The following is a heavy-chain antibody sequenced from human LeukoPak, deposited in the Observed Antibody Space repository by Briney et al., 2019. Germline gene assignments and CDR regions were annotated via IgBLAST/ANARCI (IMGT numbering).Heavy chain of an antibody. V-gene: IGHV3-43*01. D-gene: IGHD5-12*01. Sequence: GGSLRLSCAASGFTFDDYTMHWVRRPPGKGLEWVSLVSWNSDHTSYADSVKGRFTISRDNAKNSLYLQMDSLTPEDTAVYYCARAGLYSGSGLDFWGQGTLVSVSS. J-gene: IGHJ4*02. CDR1: GFTFDDYT. CDR2: VSWNSDHT. CDR3: ARAGLYSGSGLDF.